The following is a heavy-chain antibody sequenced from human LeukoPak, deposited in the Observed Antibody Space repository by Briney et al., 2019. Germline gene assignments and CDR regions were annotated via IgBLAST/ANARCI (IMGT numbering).Heavy chain of an antibody. Sequence: GGSLRLSCAASGFTFSSYSMNWVRQAPGKGLEWVSSISSSSSYIYYADSVKGRFTISRDNAKNSLYLQMNSLRAEDTAVYCCARDVGGFLEWLLYGFDYWGQGTLVTVSS. CDR2: ISSSSSYI. D-gene: IGHD3-3*01. CDR1: GFTFSSYS. V-gene: IGHV3-21*01. J-gene: IGHJ4*02. CDR3: ARDVGGFLEWLLYGFDY.